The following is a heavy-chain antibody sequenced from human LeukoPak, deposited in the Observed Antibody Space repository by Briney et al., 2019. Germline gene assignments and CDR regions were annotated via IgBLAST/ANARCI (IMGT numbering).Heavy chain of an antibody. Sequence: SETLSLTCTVSGGSISSSSYYWGWIRQPPGKGLEWIGSIYYSGSTYYNPSLKSRVTISVDTSKNQFSLKLSSVTAADTAVYYCARVRGGLYDSSGYYDYWGQGTLVTVSS. CDR1: GGSISSSSYY. CDR2: IYYSGST. D-gene: IGHD3-22*01. CDR3: ARVRGGLYDSSGYYDY. V-gene: IGHV4-39*07. J-gene: IGHJ4*02.